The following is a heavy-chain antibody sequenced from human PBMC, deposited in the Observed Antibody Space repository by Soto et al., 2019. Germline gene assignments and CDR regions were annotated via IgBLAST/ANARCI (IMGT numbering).Heavy chain of an antibody. D-gene: IGHD3-22*01. CDR3: AKNLPGVQSSTSSSGYYYSTYYFDH. CDR1: GASITSTTYF. J-gene: IGHJ4*02. Sequence: PSETLSLTCTLSGASITSTTYFWAWLRKPPGKGLEWVGSIYYSGKTHYNPSLKSQVTISADRSNNQFSLQMSSVTAADTAVYYCAKNLPGVQSSTSSSGYYYSTYYFDHWGQGTLVTVSS. V-gene: IGHV4-39*01. CDR2: IYYSGKT.